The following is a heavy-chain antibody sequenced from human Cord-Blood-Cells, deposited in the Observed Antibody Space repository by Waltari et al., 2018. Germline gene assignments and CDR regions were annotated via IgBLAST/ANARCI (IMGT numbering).Heavy chain of an antibody. CDR1: GYTFTSYG. D-gene: IGHD3-3*01. CDR2: ISAYNGNT. CDR3: ARDGRVGYDFWSGYSY. Sequence: HVQLVQSGAEVKKPGASVKVSCKASGYTFTSYGISWVRQAPGQGLEWMGWISAYNGNTNYAQKLQGRVTMTTDTATSTAYMELRSLRSDDTAVYYCARDGRVGYDFWSGYSYWGQGTLVTVSS. V-gene: IGHV1-18*01. J-gene: IGHJ4*02.